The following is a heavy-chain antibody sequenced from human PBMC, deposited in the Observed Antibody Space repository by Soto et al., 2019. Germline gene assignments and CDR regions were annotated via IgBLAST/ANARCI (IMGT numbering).Heavy chain of an antibody. CDR3: ARDADYYGSGSYYV. D-gene: IGHD3-10*01. J-gene: IGHJ4*02. Sequence: QVQLVESGGGVVQPGRSLRLSCAASGFTFSSYGMHWVRQAPGKGLEWVAVIWYDGSNKYYADSVKGRFTISRDNSKNTLYLQMNSLRAEDTAVYYCARDADYYGSGSYYVWGQGTLVTVSS. CDR1: GFTFSSYG. V-gene: IGHV3-33*01. CDR2: IWYDGSNK.